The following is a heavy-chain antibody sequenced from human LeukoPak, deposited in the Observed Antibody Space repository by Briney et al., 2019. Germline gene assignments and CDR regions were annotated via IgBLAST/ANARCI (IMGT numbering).Heavy chain of an antibody. Sequence: SETLSLTCTVSGGSVSSGGYYWSWIRQHPGKGPEWIGYIYYSGSTYYNPSLKSRVTISVDTSKNQFSLKLTSVTAADTAVYYCARGGGEYSSSDYWGQGTLVTVSS. CDR2: IYYSGST. J-gene: IGHJ4*02. D-gene: IGHD6-6*01. V-gene: IGHV4-31*03. CDR3: ARGGGEYSSSDY. CDR1: GGSVSSGGYY.